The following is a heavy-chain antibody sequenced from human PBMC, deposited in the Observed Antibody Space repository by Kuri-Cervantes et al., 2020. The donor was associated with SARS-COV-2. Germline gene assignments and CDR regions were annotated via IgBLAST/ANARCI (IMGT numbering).Heavy chain of an antibody. Sequence: ASVKVSCKASGYTFTSYYMHWVRQAPGQGLEWMGWSNTNTGNPTYDQGFTGRFVFSLDTSVSTAYLQISSLKAEDTAVYYFASGDCGGDCYSVGWFDPWGQGNLV. CDR2: SNTNTGNP. D-gene: IGHD2-21*02. CDR1: GYTFTSYY. CDR3: ASGDCGGDCYSVGWFDP. V-gene: IGHV7-4-1*02. J-gene: IGHJ5*02.